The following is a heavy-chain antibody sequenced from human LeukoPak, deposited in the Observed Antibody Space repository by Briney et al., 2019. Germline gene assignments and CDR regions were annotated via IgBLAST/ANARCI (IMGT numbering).Heavy chain of an antibody. D-gene: IGHD6-19*01. J-gene: IGHJ4*02. Sequence: SETLSLTCAVSGGSISSLNLWSWLRQPPGKGLEWVGEMYLDGRTNFHPSVRGRVTIFIDKPKNQLSLQLTSVTAADTAVYYCAGLEGRYSTDWFYSFDYWGQGALVTVSS. CDR2: MYLDGRT. CDR3: AGLEGRYSTDWFYSFDY. V-gene: IGHV4-4*02. CDR1: GGSISSLNL.